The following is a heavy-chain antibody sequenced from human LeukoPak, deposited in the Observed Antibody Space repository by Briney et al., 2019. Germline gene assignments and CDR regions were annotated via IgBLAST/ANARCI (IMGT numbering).Heavy chain of an antibody. CDR2: LSKSGNT. V-gene: IGHV4-59*01. J-gene: IGHJ3*02. CDR1: GGSIGSYY. CDR3: ARARYVNSFYAFDI. Sequence: SETLSLTCTVSGGSIGSYYWSWIRLPPGKGLEWIGYLSKSGNTNYSPSLKSRVTIFGDTSKNQFFLKLSPVTAADTAVYYCARARYVNSFYAFDIWGQGTLVTVSS. D-gene: IGHD3-9*01.